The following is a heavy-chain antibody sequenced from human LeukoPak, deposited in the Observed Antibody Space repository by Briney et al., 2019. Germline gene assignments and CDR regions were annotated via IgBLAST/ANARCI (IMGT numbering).Heavy chain of an antibody. Sequence: GGSLRLSCAASGFTFGSYAMSWVRQAPGKGLEWVSAISGSGGSTYYADSVKGRFTISRDNSKNTLYLQMNSLRAEDTAVYYCAKDRGTSRITIFGAVGHGFDPWGQGTLVTVSS. CDR1: GFTFGSYA. D-gene: IGHD3-3*01. CDR2: ISGSGGST. V-gene: IGHV3-23*01. CDR3: AKDRGTSRITIFGAVGHGFDP. J-gene: IGHJ5*02.